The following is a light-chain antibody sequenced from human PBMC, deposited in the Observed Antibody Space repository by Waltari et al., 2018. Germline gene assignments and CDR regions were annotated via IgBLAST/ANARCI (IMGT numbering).Light chain of an antibody. J-gene: IGLJ2*01. Sequence: QSALTQPPSASGSPGQSVTISCTGTSTDARGYVHVPWYQQHPGKAPKVIIYEVDKRPSGVPDRFSGSKAGNTASLTVSGLQADDEADYYCSSYAGSNNLVFGGGTKLTVL. CDR3: SSYAGSNNLV. V-gene: IGLV2-8*01. CDR2: EVD. CDR1: STDARGYVH.